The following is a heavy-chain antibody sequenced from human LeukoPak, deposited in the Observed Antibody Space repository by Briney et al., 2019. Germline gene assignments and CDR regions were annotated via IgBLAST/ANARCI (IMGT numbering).Heavy chain of an antibody. CDR1: GGSISSSSYY. J-gene: IGHJ6*03. CDR2: IYYSGST. D-gene: IGHD2-2*01. CDR3: ARDLDSYCSSTSCYTYYYYYYMDV. Sequence: SETLSLTCTVSGGSISSSSYYWGWIRQPPGKGLEWIGYIYYSGSTYYNPSLKSRVTISVDTSKNQFSLKLSSVTAADTAVYYCARDLDSYCSSTSCYTYYYYYYMDVWGKGTTVTVSS. V-gene: IGHV4-39*07.